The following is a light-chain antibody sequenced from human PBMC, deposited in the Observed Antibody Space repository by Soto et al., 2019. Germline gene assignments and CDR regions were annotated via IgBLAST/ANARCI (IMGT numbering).Light chain of an antibody. CDR2: EVS. Sequence: QSALTQPPSASGSPGQSVTISCTGTSSDVGGYSYVSWYQHHPGEAPKLLIYEVSKRPSGVPDRFSGSKSGNTASLTVSGLRAEDEADYYCNSYAGSNNWVFGGGTKLTVL. CDR3: NSYAGSNNWV. CDR1: SSDVGGYSY. V-gene: IGLV2-8*01. J-gene: IGLJ3*02.